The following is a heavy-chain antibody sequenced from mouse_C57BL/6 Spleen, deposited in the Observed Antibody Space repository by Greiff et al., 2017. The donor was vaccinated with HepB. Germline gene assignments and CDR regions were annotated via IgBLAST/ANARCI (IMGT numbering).Heavy chain of an antibody. V-gene: IGHV1-50*01. CDR1: GYTFTSYW. Sequence: QVQLQQPGAELVKPGASVKLSCKASGYTFTSYWMQWVKQRPGQGLEWIGEIDPSDSYTNYNQKFKGKATLTVDTSSSTAYMQLSSLTSEDSAVYDGARSFYDGGSWWAFCGWGPGTTLTVAS. J-gene: IGHJ2*01. CDR2: IDPSDSYT. D-gene: IGHD1-1*02. CDR3: ARSFYDGGSWWAFCG.